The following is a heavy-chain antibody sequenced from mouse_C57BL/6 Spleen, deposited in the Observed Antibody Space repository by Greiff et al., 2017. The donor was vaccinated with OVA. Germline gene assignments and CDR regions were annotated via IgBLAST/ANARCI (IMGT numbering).Heavy chain of an antibody. Sequence: QVQLKQPGAELVKPGASVKLSCKASGYTFTSYWMHWVKQRPGQGLEWIGMIHPNSGSTNYNEKFKSKATLTVDKSSSTAYMQLSSLTSEDSAVYYCARGMISYAMDYWGQGTSVTVSS. V-gene: IGHV1-64*01. CDR1: GYTFTSYW. D-gene: IGHD2-4*01. J-gene: IGHJ4*01. CDR2: IHPNSGST. CDR3: ARGMISYAMDY.